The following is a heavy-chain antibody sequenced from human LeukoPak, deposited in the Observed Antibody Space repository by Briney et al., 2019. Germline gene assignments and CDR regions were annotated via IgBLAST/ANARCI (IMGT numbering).Heavy chain of an antibody. CDR1: GDSVSSGSYY. CDR2: IYCSGST. V-gene: IGHV4-61*01. Sequence: SETLSLTCTVSGDSVSSGSYYWSWIRQPPGKGLEWIGYIYCSGSTNCNPSLKSRVTISVDTSKNQFSLKLSSVTAADTAVYYCVRAANYYDSSGYYWGFFDYWGQGTLVTVSS. J-gene: IGHJ4*02. D-gene: IGHD3-22*01. CDR3: VRAANYYDSSGYYWGFFDY.